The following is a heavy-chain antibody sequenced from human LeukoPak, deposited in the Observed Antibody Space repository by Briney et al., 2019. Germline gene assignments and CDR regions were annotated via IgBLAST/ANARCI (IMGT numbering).Heavy chain of an antibody. Sequence: SETLSLTCTVSGSSISSYYWSWFRQPPGKGLEWIGYIYYSGSTNYNPSLKSRVTISVDTSKNQFSLKLSSVTAADTAVYYCARDRSGSYWGYWGQGTLVTVSS. CDR2: IYYSGST. CDR1: GSSISSYY. J-gene: IGHJ4*02. D-gene: IGHD1-26*01. V-gene: IGHV4-59*01. CDR3: ARDRSGSYWGY.